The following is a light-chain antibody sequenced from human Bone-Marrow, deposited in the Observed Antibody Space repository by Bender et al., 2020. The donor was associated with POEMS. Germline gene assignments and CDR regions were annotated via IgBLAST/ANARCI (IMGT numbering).Light chain of an antibody. V-gene: IGLV2-23*02. CDR3: CSYAGSNIYG. CDR1: SSDVGSFNL. CDR2: AVT. J-gene: IGLJ1*01. Sequence: QSALTQPASVSGSPGQSITISCTGTSSDVGSFNLVSWYQQHPGKVPKLMIYAVTKRPSGISNRFSGSKSGNTASLTVSGLQAEDEADYYCCSYAGSNIYGFGTGTKVTVL.